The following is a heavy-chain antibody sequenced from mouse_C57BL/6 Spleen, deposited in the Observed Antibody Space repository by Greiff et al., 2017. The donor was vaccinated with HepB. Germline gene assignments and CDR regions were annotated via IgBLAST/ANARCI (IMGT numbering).Heavy chain of an antibody. D-gene: IGHD3-2*02. CDR1: GFSLTSYG. CDR2: IWSGGST. CDR3: ARNWELRLSYAMDY. Sequence: QVQLKESGPGLVQPSQSLSITCTVSGFSLTSYGVHWVRQSPGKGLEWLGVIWSGGSTDYNAAFISRLSISKDNSKSQVFFKMNSLQADDTAIYYCARNWELRLSYAMDYWGQGTSVTVSS. J-gene: IGHJ4*01. V-gene: IGHV2-2*01.